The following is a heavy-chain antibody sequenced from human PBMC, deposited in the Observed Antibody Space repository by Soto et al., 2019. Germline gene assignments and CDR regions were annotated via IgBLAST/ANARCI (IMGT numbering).Heavy chain of an antibody. CDR3: ARGLLWFDSIGNFDY. CDR1: GGSITSGGYY. CDR2: IYYSGST. Sequence: QVQLQESGPGLVKPSQTLSLTCTVSGGSITSGGYYWSWIRQHPGKGLEWIGYIYYSGSTYYNPSLKSRVTISVDTSKNQFSLKLSSVTAADTAVYYCARGLLWFDSIGNFDYWGQGTLVTVSS. D-gene: IGHD3-10*01. J-gene: IGHJ4*02. V-gene: IGHV4-31*03.